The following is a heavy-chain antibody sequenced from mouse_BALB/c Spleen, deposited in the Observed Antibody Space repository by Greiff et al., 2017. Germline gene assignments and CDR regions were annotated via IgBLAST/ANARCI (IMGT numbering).Heavy chain of an antibody. CDR1: GFAFSSYD. CDR2: ISSGGGST. V-gene: IGHV5-12-1*01. CDR3: ARQEYGNYVRAMDY. Sequence: EVKLMESGGGLVKPGGSLKLSCAASGFAFSSYDMSWVRQTPEKRLEWVAYISSGGGSTYYPDTVKGRFTISRDNAKNTLYLQMSSLKSEDTAMYYCARQEYGNYVRAMDYWGQGTSVTVSS. J-gene: IGHJ4*01. D-gene: IGHD2-10*02.